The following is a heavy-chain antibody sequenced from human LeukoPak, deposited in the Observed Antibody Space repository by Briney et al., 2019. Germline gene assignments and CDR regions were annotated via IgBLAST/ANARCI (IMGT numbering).Heavy chain of an antibody. CDR3: ARDAGITVAHNWFDP. J-gene: IGHJ5*02. Sequence: GGSLRLSCAASGVTFSSYEMNWVRQATGRGLEWVSYIGSSGNTIYYADSVKGRFIISRDNAKNSLYLQMNSLRAEDTAVYYCARDAGITVAHNWFDPWGQGTLVIVSS. V-gene: IGHV3-48*03. CDR1: GVTFSSYE. CDR2: IGSSGNTI. D-gene: IGHD6-19*01.